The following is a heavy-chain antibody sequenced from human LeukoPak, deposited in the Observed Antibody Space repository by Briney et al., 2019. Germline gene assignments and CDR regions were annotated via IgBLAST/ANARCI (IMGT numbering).Heavy chain of an antibody. J-gene: IGHJ4*02. CDR3: AKRSGSGGPFDY. Sequence: GGSLRLSCAASGFTFTNYAMSWVRQAPGRGLEWVSNISPGGSTNYADSVRGRFTISRDNYKNTMYLQMNSLRAEDTAVYYCAKRSGSGGPFDYWGQGILVTVSS. CDR1: GFTFTNYA. V-gene: IGHV3-23*01. D-gene: IGHD3-10*01. CDR2: ISPGGST.